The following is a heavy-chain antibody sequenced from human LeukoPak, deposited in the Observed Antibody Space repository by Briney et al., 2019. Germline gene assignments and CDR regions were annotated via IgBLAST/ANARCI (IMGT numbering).Heavy chain of an antibody. CDR2: ISTYNGNT. V-gene: IGHV1-18*01. CDR3: ARVLQWELLEGCYSYCMDV. Sequence: ASVKVSRKASGYTFTSYDINWVRQATGQGLEWMGWISTYNGNTNYAQKLQGKVPITTDTSTNTAYMELTGLTSDGTAVYYCARVLQWELLEGCYSYCMDVWGQGTTVTVSS. CDR1: GYTFTSYD. D-gene: IGHD1-26*01. J-gene: IGHJ6*02.